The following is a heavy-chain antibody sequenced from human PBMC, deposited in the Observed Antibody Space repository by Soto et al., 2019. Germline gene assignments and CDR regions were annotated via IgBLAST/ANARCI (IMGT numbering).Heavy chain of an antibody. CDR1: GFTFSDYY. CDR3: ARGPYYYDSSVYYGY. Sequence: PGGSLRLSCAASGFTFSDYYMSWIRQAPGKGLEWVSYISSSGSTIYYADSVKGRLTISRDNAKNSLYLQMNSLRAEDTAVYYCARGPYYYDSSVYYGYWGQGTLVTVSS. D-gene: IGHD3-22*01. J-gene: IGHJ4*02. V-gene: IGHV3-11*01. CDR2: ISSSGSTI.